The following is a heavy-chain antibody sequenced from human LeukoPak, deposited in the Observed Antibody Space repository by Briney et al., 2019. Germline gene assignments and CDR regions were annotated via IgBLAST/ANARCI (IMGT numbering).Heavy chain of an antibody. CDR2: IIPILGIA. V-gene: IGHV1-69*04. CDR3: ARDKSAIFGVVPHEDSYYYMDA. D-gene: IGHD3-3*01. Sequence: SLKVSCKASGGTFSSYTISWVLQAPGHGLEWMGRIIPILGIANYAQKFQGRVAITADKSTSTAYMELSSLRSEDTAVYYCARDKSAIFGVVPHEDSYYYMDAWGKGTTVTVSS. J-gene: IGHJ6*03. CDR1: GGTFSSYT.